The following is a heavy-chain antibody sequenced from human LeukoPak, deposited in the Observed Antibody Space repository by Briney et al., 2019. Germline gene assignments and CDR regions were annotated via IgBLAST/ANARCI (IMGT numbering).Heavy chain of an antibody. Sequence: SETLSLTCAVYGASFSGYYWSWIRQPPGKGLEWIGEINHSGSTNYNPSLKSRVTISVDTSKNQFSLKLSSVTAADTAVYYCARGRYCSSTSCYAGLVDTAMVYHDYWGQGTLVTVSS. V-gene: IGHV4-34*01. J-gene: IGHJ4*02. CDR1: GASFSGYY. D-gene: IGHD2-2*01. CDR2: INHSGST. CDR3: ARGRYCSSTSCYAGLVDTAMVYHDY.